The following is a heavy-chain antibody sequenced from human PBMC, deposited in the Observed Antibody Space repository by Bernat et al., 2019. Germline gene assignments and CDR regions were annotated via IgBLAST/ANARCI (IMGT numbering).Heavy chain of an antibody. V-gene: IGHV4-39*01. Sequence: QLQLQESGPGLVKPSETLSLTCTVSGGSISSSSYYWGRIRQPPGEGPEGIGSISYSGSTYYNPSLKSRVTISVDTSKNQFSLKLSSVTAADTAVYYCARLDIVVVVAATGVFDYWGQGTLVTVSS. CDR3: ARLDIVVVVAATGVFDY. J-gene: IGHJ4*02. D-gene: IGHD2-15*01. CDR2: ISYSGST. CDR1: GGSISSSSYY.